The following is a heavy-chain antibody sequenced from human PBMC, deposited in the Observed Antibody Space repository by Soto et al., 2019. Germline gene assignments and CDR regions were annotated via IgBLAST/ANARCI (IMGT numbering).Heavy chain of an antibody. CDR1: GDSIRSSSY. D-gene: IGHD6-13*01. Sequence: PSETLSLTCTVSGDSIRSSSYWGWIRQPPGKGLEWIGSIYSTGNTYYNPSLNSKVTISVDTSKNQLSLNVISVTAADTAVYYCRRSSRYSTDVWGQGTTVTVSS. V-gene: IGHV4-39*01. J-gene: IGHJ6*02. CDR3: RRSSRYSTDV. CDR2: IYSTGNT.